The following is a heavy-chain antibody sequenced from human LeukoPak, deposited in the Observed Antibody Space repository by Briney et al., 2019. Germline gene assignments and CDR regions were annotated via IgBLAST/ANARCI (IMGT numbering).Heavy chain of an antibody. J-gene: IGHJ4*02. Sequence: SETLSLTCTVSGGSISSYYWSWIRQPPGKGLEWIGYIYYIGSTNYNPSLKSRVTMSVDTSKNQFSLKLSSVTAADTAVYYCARFSYDILTGYYDYWGQGTLVTVSS. D-gene: IGHD3-9*01. V-gene: IGHV4-59*01. CDR3: ARFSYDILTGYYDY. CDR1: GGSISSYY. CDR2: IYYIGST.